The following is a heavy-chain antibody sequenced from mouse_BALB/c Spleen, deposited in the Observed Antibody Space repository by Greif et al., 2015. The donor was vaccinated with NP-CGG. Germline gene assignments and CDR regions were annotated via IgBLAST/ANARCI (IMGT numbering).Heavy chain of an antibody. CDR1: GFNIKDTY. Sequence: VQLKQSGAELVKPGASVKLSCTASGFNIKDTYMHWVKQRPEQGLEWIGRIDPANGNTKYDPKLQGKATITADTSSNTAYLQLSSLTSEDTAVYYCARIYYGYGYAMDYWGQGTSVTVSS. V-gene: IGHV14-3*02. CDR2: IDPANGNT. D-gene: IGHD2-2*01. J-gene: IGHJ4*01. CDR3: ARIYYGYGYAMDY.